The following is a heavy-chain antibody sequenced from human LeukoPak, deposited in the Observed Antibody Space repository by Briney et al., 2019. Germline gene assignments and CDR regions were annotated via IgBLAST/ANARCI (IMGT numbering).Heavy chain of an antibody. V-gene: IGHV3-7*01. CDR2: IKQDGSEK. CDR1: GFTFSSYW. CDR3: AKDTPNYDFWSGPGWFDP. J-gene: IGHJ5*02. Sequence: GGSLRLSCAASGFTFSSYWMSWVRQAPGKGLEWVANIKQDGSEKYYVDSVKGRFTISRDNAKNSLYLQMNSLRAEDTAVYYCAKDTPNYDFWSGPGWFDPWGQGTLVTVSS. D-gene: IGHD3-3*01.